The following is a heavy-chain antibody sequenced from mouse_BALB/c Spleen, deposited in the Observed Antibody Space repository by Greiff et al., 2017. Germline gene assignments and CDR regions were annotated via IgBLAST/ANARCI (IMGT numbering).Heavy chain of an antibody. CDR3: ARTGPYYAMDY. CDR2: ISTYYGDA. D-gene: IGHD4-1*01. V-gene: IGHV1S137*01. CDR1: GYTFTDYA. J-gene: IGHJ4*01. Sequence: VQLQQSGAELVRPGVSVKVSCKGSGYTFTDYAMHWVKQSHAKSLEWIGVISTYYGDASYNQKFQGKATMTVDKSSSTAYMELARLTSEESAIYYCARTGPYYAMDYWGQGTSVTVAS.